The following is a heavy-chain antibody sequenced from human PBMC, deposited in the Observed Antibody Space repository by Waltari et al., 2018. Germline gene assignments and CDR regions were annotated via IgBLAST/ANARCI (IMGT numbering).Heavy chain of an antibody. CDR2: IYYSGST. CDR3: ARDWASLAAAGSAEYFQH. V-gene: IGHV4-39*07. J-gene: IGHJ1*01. D-gene: IGHD6-13*01. Sequence: QLQLQESGPGLVKPSETLSLTCTVSGGSISSSSYYWGWIRQPPGKGLEWIGSIYYSGSTYYNPSLKSRVTISVDTSKNQFSLKLRSDDTAVYYCARDWASLAAAGSAEYFQHWGQGTLVTVSS. CDR1: GGSISSSSYY.